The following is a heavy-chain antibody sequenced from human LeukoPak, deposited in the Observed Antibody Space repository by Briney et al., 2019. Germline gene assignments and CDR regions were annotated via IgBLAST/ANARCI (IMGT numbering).Heavy chain of an antibody. D-gene: IGHD2-15*01. CDR3: ARRYCSGGSCYGRPYYYYYMDV. Sequence: GASVKVSCKASGYTFTGYYMHWVRQAPGQGLEWMGWINPNSGGTNYAQKFQGRVTMTRDTSISTAYMELSRLRSDDTAVYYCARRYCSGGSCYGRPYYYYYMDVWGKGTTVTVSS. V-gene: IGHV1-2*02. CDR1: GYTFTGYY. CDR2: INPNSGGT. J-gene: IGHJ6*03.